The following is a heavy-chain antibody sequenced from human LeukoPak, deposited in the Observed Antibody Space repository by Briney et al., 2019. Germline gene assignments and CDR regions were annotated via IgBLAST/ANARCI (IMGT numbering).Heavy chain of an antibody. J-gene: IGHJ4*02. V-gene: IGHV1-69*13. CDR1: GGTFSSYA. CDR2: IIPIFGTA. CDR3: ARGYSGYASLGGY. D-gene: IGHD5-12*01. Sequence: ASVKVSCKASGGTFSSYAISWVRQAPGQGLEWMGGIIPIFGTANYAQKFQGRVTITADESTSTGYTELSSLRSEDTAVYYCARGYSGYASLGGYWGQGTLVTVSS.